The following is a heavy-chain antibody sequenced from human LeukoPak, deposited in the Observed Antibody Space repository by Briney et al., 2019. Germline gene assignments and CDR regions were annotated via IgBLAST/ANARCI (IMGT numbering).Heavy chain of an antibody. CDR1: GGSISSYY. CDR3: ASLSLAGTDY. V-gene: IGHV4-59*08. J-gene: IGHJ4*02. D-gene: IGHD6-19*01. Sequence: PSETLSLTCTVSGGSISSYYWSWIRQPPGKGLEWIGYIYCSGSTNYNPSLKSRVTISVDTSKNQFSLKLSSVTAADTAVYYCASLSLAGTDYWGQGTLVTVSS. CDR2: IYCSGST.